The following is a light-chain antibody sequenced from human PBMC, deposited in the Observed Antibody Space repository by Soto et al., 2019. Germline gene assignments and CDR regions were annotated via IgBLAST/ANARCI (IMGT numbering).Light chain of an antibody. CDR2: EVS. J-gene: IGLJ1*01. V-gene: IGLV2-14*01. CDR1: NSDVGGYNY. Sequence: QSALTQPASVSGSPGQSITISCTGTNSDVGGYNYVSWYQQHPGTVPKLIIFEVSNRPSGVSHRFSGSKSGNTASLSISGLQAEDEADYYCRSYTSTNTRVFGTGTKVTVL. CDR3: RSYTSTNTRV.